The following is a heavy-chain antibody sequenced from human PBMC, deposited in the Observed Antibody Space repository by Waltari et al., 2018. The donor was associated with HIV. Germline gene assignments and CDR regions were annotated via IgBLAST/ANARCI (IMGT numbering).Heavy chain of an antibody. CDR1: GFIFSNYG. Sequence: QVQLVESGGGVVQSGRSLRLSCATSGFIFSNYGLQWVRQAPGKGLEWVAIIWYDGSNKYFADSVKGRFTISRDNSKNTLYLQMNSLRAEDTAVYYCARDRSSSWYGRDYYYYGMDVWGQGTTVTVSS. J-gene: IGHJ6*02. CDR2: IWYDGSNK. D-gene: IGHD6-13*01. V-gene: IGHV3-33*01. CDR3: ARDRSSSWYGRDYYYYGMDV.